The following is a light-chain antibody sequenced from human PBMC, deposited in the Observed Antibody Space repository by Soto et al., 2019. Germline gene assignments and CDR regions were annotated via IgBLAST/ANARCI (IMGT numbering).Light chain of an antibody. CDR2: EVS. J-gene: IGLJ2*01. CDR1: SSDVGGYNY. V-gene: IGLV2-14*01. CDR3: SSYTSSSTLDVV. Sequence: QSALTQPAYVSGSPGQSITISCTGTSSDVGGYNYVSWYQQHPGKAPKLMIYEVSNRPSGVSNRFSGSKSGNTASLTISGLQADDEADYYCSSYTSSSTLDVVFGGGTKLTVL.